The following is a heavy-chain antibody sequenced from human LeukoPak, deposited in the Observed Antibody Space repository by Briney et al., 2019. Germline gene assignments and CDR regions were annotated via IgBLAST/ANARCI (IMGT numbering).Heavy chain of an antibody. CDR1: GYKFTNYW. Sequence: GESLKISCKGSGYKFTNYWIAWVRQMPGKGLEWMGIIYPGDSDTRYSPSFQGQVTISADKSINTAYLQWSSLKDSDSAIYYCARPGTDYDSSGYYKDWGQGTLVTVSS. CDR2: IYPGDSDT. J-gene: IGHJ4*02. CDR3: ARPGTDYDSSGYYKD. D-gene: IGHD3-22*01. V-gene: IGHV5-51*01.